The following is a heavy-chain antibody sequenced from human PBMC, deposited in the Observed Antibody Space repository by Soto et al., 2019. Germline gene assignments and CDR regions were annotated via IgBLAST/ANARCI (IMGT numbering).Heavy chain of an antibody. Sequence: PGGSLRLSCAASGFNFRNAWMTWVRQAPGKGLEWVGRIKCKADGGTSDYAASVQGSFTISRDDSKNLVYLQINSLKTEDTAIYYCATGNYDVWSGYYRGGFLDYWGQGTLVTVSS. CDR3: ATGNYDVWSGYYRGGFLDY. J-gene: IGHJ4*02. V-gene: IGHV3-15*01. CDR2: IKCKADGGTS. D-gene: IGHD3-3*01. CDR1: GFNFRNAW.